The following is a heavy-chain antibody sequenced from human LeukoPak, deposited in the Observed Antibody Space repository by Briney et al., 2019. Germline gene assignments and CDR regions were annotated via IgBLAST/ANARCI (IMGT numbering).Heavy chain of an antibody. CDR1: GFVFDDYA. J-gene: IGHJ3*02. D-gene: IGHD5-18*01. CDR2: ISWNSGTE. CDR3: AKSFRYSYGDGAFDI. V-gene: IGHV3-9*01. Sequence: GGSLRLSCAASGFVFDDYAMHWVRQTPGKGLEWVSGISWNSGTEGYADSVKGRFTISRDNAKNSLYLQMNSLRAEDTALYYCAKSFRYSYGDGAFDIWGQGTMVTVSS.